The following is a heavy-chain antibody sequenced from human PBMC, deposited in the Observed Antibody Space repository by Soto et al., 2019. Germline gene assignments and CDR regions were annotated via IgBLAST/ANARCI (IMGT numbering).Heavy chain of an antibody. D-gene: IGHD6-13*01. V-gene: IGHV1-18*01. J-gene: IGHJ4*02. CDR3: ERDTLHSSSWTRFDY. CDR2: IAAFNGNT. CDR1: GYTFSIYG. Sequence: GASVKVSCKASGYTFSIYGISWVRQAPGQGLEWMGWIAAFNGNTHSAQKFQGRVTMTRDTSTSTAYMELSRLRSDATAVYYCERDTLHSSSWTRFDYWGQGTLVTVSS.